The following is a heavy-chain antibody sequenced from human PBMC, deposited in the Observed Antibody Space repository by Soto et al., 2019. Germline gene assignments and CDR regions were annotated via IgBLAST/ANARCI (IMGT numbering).Heavy chain of an antibody. D-gene: IGHD6-6*01. Sequence: QVQLHQWGAGLLKPSETLSLACSIYSGSFSGYYWSWIRQPPGKGLEWFGEISQSGNTNYSPSLKSRVSISIDTSKKQFSLNLASVSAADTAVYYCARAPKVSGSSQTRPDFWGQGTLVTVSS. CDR2: ISQSGNT. V-gene: IGHV4-34*01. CDR1: SGSFSGYY. CDR3: ARAPKVSGSSQTRPDF. J-gene: IGHJ4*02.